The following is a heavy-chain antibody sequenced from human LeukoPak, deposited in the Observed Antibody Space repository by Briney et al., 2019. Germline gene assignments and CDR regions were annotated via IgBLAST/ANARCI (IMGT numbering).Heavy chain of an antibody. V-gene: IGHV3-53*01. J-gene: IGHJ4*02. Sequence: PGGSLRLSCAASGFTVSSNYMSWVRQAPGKGLEWVSVIYSGGSTYYAGSVKGRFTISRDNSKNTLYLQMNSLRAEDTAVYYCARDVPKVVVAATRPYWGQETLVTVSS. D-gene: IGHD2-15*01. CDR1: GFTVSSNY. CDR3: ARDVPKVVVAATRPY. CDR2: IYSGGST.